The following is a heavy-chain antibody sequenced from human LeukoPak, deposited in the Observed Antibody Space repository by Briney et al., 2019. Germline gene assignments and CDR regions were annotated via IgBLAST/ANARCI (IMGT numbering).Heavy chain of an antibody. V-gene: IGHV3-53*01. D-gene: IGHD5-18*01. CDR2: LYSGGST. CDR1: GFTLSRNY. CDR3: ARMDTALVHFDY. Sequence: GGSLRLSCAASGFTLSRNYMTWVRQAPGEGLEWVSILYSGGSTYYADPVKGRFTISRDNSKNTLYLQMNSLRAEDTAVYYCARMDTALVHFDYWGQGTLVTVSS. J-gene: IGHJ4*02.